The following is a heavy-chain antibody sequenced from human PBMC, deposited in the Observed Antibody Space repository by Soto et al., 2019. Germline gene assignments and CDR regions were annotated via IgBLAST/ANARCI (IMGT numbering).Heavy chain of an antibody. D-gene: IGHD1-7*01. Sequence: EVQLVESGGGLVKPGGSLRLSCAASGFTFSSYSMNWVRQAPGKGLEWVSSISSSSSYIYYADSVKGRFTISRDNAKNSLYLQMNSLRAEDTAAYYCARGPLGITGTTGSFDIWGQGTMVTVSS. CDR2: ISSSSSYI. CDR3: ARGPLGITGTTGSFDI. J-gene: IGHJ3*02. V-gene: IGHV3-21*01. CDR1: GFTFSSYS.